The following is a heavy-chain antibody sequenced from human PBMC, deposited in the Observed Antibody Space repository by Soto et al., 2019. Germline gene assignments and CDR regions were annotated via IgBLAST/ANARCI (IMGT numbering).Heavy chain of an antibody. V-gene: IGHV1-58*01. D-gene: IGHD3-3*01. CDR3: AAVKRSGYYYDYYGMDV. J-gene: IGHJ6*02. CDR1: GFTFTSSA. CDR2: IVVGSGNT. Sequence: SVKVSCKASGFTFTSSAVQWVRQARGQRLEWIGWIVVGSGNTNYAQKFQERVTITRDMSTSTAYMELSSLRSEDTAVYYCAAVKRSGYYYDYYGMDVWGQGTTVTVSS.